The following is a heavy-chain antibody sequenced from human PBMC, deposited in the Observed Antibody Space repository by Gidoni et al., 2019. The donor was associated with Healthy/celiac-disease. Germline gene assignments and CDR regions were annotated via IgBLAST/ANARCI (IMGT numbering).Heavy chain of an antibody. CDR3: ARGTVVVTAIDNWFDP. V-gene: IGHV4-39*01. Sequence: LKSRVTISVDTSKNQFSLKLSSVTAADTAVYYCARGTVVVTAIDNWFDPWGQGTLVTVSS. J-gene: IGHJ5*02. D-gene: IGHD2-21*02.